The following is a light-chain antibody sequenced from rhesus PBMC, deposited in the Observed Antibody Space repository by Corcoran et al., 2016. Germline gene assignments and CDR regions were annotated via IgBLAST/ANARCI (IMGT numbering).Light chain of an antibody. J-gene: IGKJ4*01. CDR3: QQYNSLPLT. CDR2: YSN. V-gene: IGKV1-32*01. Sequence: DIQMTQSPSSLSASVGDRVTITCRASQGINSYLNWYQQKPGKAPKLLFYYSNRLESGFTSRFSGSGSATEFTLTISSLQPEDFATYYCQQYNSLPLTFGGGTKVGLK. CDR1: QGINSY.